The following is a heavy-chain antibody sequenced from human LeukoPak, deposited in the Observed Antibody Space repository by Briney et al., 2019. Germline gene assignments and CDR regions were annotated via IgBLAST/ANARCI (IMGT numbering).Heavy chain of an antibody. CDR1: GYTFTSYG. J-gene: IGHJ4*02. D-gene: IGHD3-16*02. CDR2: ISAYNGNT. Sequence: ASVKVSCKASGYTFTSYGISWVRQAPGQGLEWMGWISAYNGNTNYAQKLQGRVTMTTDTSTSTAYMELRSLRSDDTAVYYCARCDYVWGNYRYRPILYFDFWGQGTLVTVSS. V-gene: IGHV1-18*01. CDR3: ARCDYVWGNYRYRPILYFDF.